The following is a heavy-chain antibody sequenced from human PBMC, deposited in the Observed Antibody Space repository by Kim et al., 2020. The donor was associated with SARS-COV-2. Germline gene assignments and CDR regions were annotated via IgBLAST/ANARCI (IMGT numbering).Heavy chain of an antibody. V-gene: IGHV3-33*01. D-gene: IGHD1-26*01. J-gene: IGHJ6*02. CDR2: IWYDGSNK. CDR3: ARDLLVGATSYGMDV. Sequence: GGSVRLSCAASGFTFSSYGMHWVRQAPGKGLEWVAVIWYDGSNKYYADSVKGRFTISRDNSKNTLYLQMNSLRAEDTAVYYCARDLLVGATSYGMDVWGQGTTVTVSS. CDR1: GFTFSSYG.